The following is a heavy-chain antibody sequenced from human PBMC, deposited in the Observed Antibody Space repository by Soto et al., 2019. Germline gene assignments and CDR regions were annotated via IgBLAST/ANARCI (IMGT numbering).Heavy chain of an antibody. CDR2: IIPIFGTA. D-gene: IGHD2-2*01. J-gene: IGHJ6*02. Sequence: QVQLVQSGAEVKKPGSSVKVSCKASGGTFSSYAISWVRQAPGQGLEWMGGIIPIFGTAHYAQKFQGRVTMTADESTSTAYMELSSLRSEDTAVYYCARGRDVVVVPAGTYYYYYYGMDVWGQGTTVTVSS. V-gene: IGHV1-69*01. CDR3: ARGRDVVVVPAGTYYYYYYGMDV. CDR1: GGTFSSYA.